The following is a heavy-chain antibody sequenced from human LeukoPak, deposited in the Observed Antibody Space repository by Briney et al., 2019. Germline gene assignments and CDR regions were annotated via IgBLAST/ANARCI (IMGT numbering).Heavy chain of an antibody. J-gene: IGHJ4*02. Sequence: SETLSLTCAVYGGSFSGYYWSWIRQPPGKGLEWIGEINHSGSTNYNPSLKSRVTISVDTAKNQFSLQLSSVTAADTAVYYCARDVPNWNYFDYWGQGTLVTVSS. CDR2: INHSGST. CDR3: ARDVPNWNYFDY. D-gene: IGHD1-1*01. V-gene: IGHV4-34*01. CDR1: GGSFSGYY.